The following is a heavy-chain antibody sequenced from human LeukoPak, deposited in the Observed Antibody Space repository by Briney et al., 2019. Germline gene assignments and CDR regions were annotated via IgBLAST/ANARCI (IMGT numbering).Heavy chain of an antibody. V-gene: IGHV1-2*06. CDR2: INPNSGGT. J-gene: IGHJ4*02. D-gene: IGHD3-10*01. Sequence: ASVKVSCKASGYTFTSYYMHWVRQAPGQGLEWMGRINPNSGGTNYAQKFQGRVTMTRDTSISTAYMELSRLRSDDTAVYYCARDPALGSGSKYYFDYWGQGTLVTVSS. CDR3: ARDPALGSGSKYYFDY. CDR1: GYTFTSYY.